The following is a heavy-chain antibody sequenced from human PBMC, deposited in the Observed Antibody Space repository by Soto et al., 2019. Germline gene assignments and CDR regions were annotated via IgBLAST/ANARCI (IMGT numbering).Heavy chain of an antibody. CDR2: ISGSGGST. D-gene: IGHD3-16*02. Sequence: EVQLLESGGGLVQPGGSLRLSCAASGFTFSSYAMSWVRQAPGKGLEWVSAISGSGGSTYYADSVKGRFTISRDNSKNTLYLQMNSLRAEDTAVYYCAKSTYYDYIWGSYRIDYWGQGTLVTVSS. CDR1: GFTFSSYA. J-gene: IGHJ4*02. CDR3: AKSTYYDYIWGSYRIDY. V-gene: IGHV3-23*01.